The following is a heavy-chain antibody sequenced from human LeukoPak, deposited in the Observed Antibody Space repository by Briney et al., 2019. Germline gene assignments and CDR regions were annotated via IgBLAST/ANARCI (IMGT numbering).Heavy chain of an antibody. CDR2: ISSNGGST. J-gene: IGHJ6*03. D-gene: IGHD1-1*01. V-gene: IGHV3-64*01. CDR3: ARDGEHRLEPPTYYYYYYYMDV. Sequence: GGSLRLSCAASGFTFSSYAMHWVRQAPGKGLEYVSAISSNGGSTYYANSVKGRFTISRDNSKNTLYLQMGSLRAEDMAVYYCARDGEHRLEPPTYYYYYYYMDVWGKGTTVTVSS. CDR1: GFTFSSYA.